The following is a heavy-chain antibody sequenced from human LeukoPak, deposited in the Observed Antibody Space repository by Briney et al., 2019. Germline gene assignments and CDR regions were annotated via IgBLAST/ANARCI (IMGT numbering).Heavy chain of an antibody. CDR3: ARVTRGQCLLPMYNWFDP. Sequence: EASVKVSCKASGGTFSSYAISWVRQAPGQGLEWMGGIIPIFGTANYAQKFQGRVTITADESTSTAYVELSSLRSEDTAVYYCARVTRGQCLLPMYNWFDPWGQGTLVTVSS. V-gene: IGHV1-69*13. CDR1: GGTFSSYA. J-gene: IGHJ5*02. CDR2: IIPIFGTA. D-gene: IGHD3-22*01.